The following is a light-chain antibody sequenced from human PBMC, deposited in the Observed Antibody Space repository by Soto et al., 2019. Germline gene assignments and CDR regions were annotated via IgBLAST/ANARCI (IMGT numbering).Light chain of an antibody. CDR1: QDISKY. CDR2: DAS. CDR3: LQYDYLPLA. V-gene: IGKV1-33*01. Sequence: DIRMTQSPSSLSASVGDRVTITCQASQDISKYLNWYQQKPGRASKLLIYDASNLEPGVPSRFSGSGSGTHFTFTISGLQTEDFATYYCLQYDYLPLAFGGGTKVDMK. J-gene: IGKJ4*01.